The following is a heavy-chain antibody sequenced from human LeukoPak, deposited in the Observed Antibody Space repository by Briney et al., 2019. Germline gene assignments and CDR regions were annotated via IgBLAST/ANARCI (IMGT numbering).Heavy chain of an antibody. Sequence: SAKVSCKASGGTFSSYAISWVRQAPGQGLEWMGGIIPIFGTANYAQKFQGRVTITADKSTSTAYMELSSLRSEDTAVYYCARDLPFDGSGTYFPFDIWGQGTMVTVSS. V-gene: IGHV1-69*06. CDR3: ARDLPFDGSGTYFPFDI. D-gene: IGHD3-10*01. CDR2: IIPIFGTA. J-gene: IGHJ3*02. CDR1: GGTFSSYA.